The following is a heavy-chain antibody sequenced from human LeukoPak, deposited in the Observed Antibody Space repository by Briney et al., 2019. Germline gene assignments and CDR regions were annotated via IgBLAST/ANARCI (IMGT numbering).Heavy chain of an antibody. CDR2: IIPILGIA. Sequence: SVKVSCKASGGTFSSYAISWVRQAPGQGLEWMGRIIPILGIANYAQKFQGRVTITADKSTSTAYMELRSLRSDDTAVYYCARVQQLAEYYYYMDVWGKGTTVTVSS. CDR3: ARVQQLAEYYYYMDV. V-gene: IGHV1-69*04. CDR1: GGTFSSYA. D-gene: IGHD6-13*01. J-gene: IGHJ6*03.